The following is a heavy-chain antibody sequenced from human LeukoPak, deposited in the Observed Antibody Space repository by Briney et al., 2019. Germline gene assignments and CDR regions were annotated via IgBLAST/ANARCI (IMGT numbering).Heavy chain of an antibody. V-gene: IGHV3-33*06. CDR1: GFTFSSYG. CDR2: IWYDGSNK. Sequence: GGSLRLSCAASGFTFSSYGMHWVRQAPGKGLEWVAVIWYDGSNKYYADSVKGRFTISRDNSKNTLYLQMNSLRAEDTAVYYCAKAIVVVVAATTYSDYWGQGTLVTVSS. CDR3: AKAIVVVVAATTYSDY. J-gene: IGHJ4*02. D-gene: IGHD2-15*01.